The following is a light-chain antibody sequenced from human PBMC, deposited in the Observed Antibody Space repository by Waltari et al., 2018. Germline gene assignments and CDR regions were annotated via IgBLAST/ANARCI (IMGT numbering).Light chain of an antibody. V-gene: IGLV2-14*03. CDR3: NSFTSSSTVV. CDR2: DVS. J-gene: IGLJ3*02. CDR1: SSDVGGYNY. Sequence: QSALTQPASVSGSPGQSITISCTGTSSDVGGYNYVSWYQQHPGKAPKLMIYDVSNRPSGVSNRCSGAKSGNTASLTISGLQPEDEADYYCNSFTSSSTVVFGGGTKLTVL.